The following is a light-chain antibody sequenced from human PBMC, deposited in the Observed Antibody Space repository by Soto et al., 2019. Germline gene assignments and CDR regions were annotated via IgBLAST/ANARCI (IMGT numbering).Light chain of an antibody. CDR2: GAS. Sequence: EIVMTQSPATLSVSPGERATLSCRASQIVSSDLAWYQQHPGQAPRLLIYGASTRATGIPARFSGSGSGTEFTLTISRLEPEDFAVYYCQQYGSSSVTFGQGTKVDIK. CDR3: QQYGSSSVT. CDR1: QIVSSD. V-gene: IGKV3-15*01. J-gene: IGKJ1*01.